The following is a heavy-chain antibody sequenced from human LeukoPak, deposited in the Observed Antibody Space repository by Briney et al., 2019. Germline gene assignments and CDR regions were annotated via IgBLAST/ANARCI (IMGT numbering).Heavy chain of an antibody. Sequence: SETLSLTCTVSGGSISSYYWSWIRQPPGKGREWIGYIYYSGSNNYNPSLKSRVTISVDTSKNQFSLKLSSVTAADTAVYYCALSSGIAVAGTFWRAFDIWGQGTMVTVSS. CDR3: ALSSGIAVAGTFWRAFDI. J-gene: IGHJ3*02. D-gene: IGHD6-19*01. CDR1: GGSISSYY. CDR2: IYYSGSN. V-gene: IGHV4-59*01.